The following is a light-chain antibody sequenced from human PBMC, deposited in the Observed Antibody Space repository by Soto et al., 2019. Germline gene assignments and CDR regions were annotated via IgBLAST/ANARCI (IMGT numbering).Light chain of an antibody. CDR3: AAWDDGLNGLV. Sequence: SVLTQPPSVSGAPGQGVTISCSGSASNIGKNGVNWYQQLPGKAPKLVVYYDDLLASGVSDRFSGSNSGTSASLAISGLQSEDEADYFCAAWDDGLNGLVFGGGTQLTVL. V-gene: IGLV1-36*01. J-gene: IGLJ3*02. CDR2: YDD. CDR1: ASNIGKNG.